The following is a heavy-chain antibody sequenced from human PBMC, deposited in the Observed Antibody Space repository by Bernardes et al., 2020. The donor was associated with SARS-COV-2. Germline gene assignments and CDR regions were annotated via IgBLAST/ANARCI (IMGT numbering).Heavy chain of an antibody. CDR1: GFTVRSHG. Sequence: RRSMRPACKTSGFTVRSHGGQRARQDRGKGLEWVAVTLHDARKEYYAYQETGRFTISRDNSKNTLYLQMNSLRAEDTAVYYCARDRPVGYCSSTSCQIYYYGMDVCDQRTTVTASS. CDR3: ARDRPVGYCSSTSCQIYYYGMDV. V-gene: IGHV3-33*01. J-gene: IGHJ6*02. CDR2: TLHDARKE. D-gene: IGHD2-2*01.